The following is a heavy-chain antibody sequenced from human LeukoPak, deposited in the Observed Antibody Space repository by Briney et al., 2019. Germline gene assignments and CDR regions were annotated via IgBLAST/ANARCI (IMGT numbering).Heavy chain of an antibody. CDR2: INPNSGGT. CDR3: AREYYYDSSGYYYAYYFDY. V-gene: IGHV1-2*02. J-gene: IGHJ4*02. Sequence: ASVKVSCKASGYTFTGYYMHWVRQASGQGLEWMGWINPNSGGTNYAQKFQGRVTMTRDTSISTAYMELRSLRSDDTAVYYCAREYYYDSSGYYYAYYFDYWGQGTLVTVSS. D-gene: IGHD3-22*01. CDR1: GYTFTGYY.